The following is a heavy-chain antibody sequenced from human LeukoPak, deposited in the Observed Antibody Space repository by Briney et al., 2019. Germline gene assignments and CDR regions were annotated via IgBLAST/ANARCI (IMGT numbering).Heavy chain of an antibody. D-gene: IGHD6-25*01. CDR2: TSTTGRTI. Sequence: PGGSLRLSCAASGFTFGDFHMSWIRLAPGKGLEWVAYTSTTGRTIYYADSVKGRFVISRYNADQSLYLQMNSLRVEDSAMYFCARDPLQSSGWNWYFDLWGRGTLVAVSS. CDR1: GFTFGDFH. CDR3: ARDPLQSSGWNWYFDL. J-gene: IGHJ2*01. V-gene: IGHV3-11*01.